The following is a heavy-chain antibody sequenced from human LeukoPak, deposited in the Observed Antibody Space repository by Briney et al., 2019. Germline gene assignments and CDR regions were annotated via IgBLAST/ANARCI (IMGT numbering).Heavy chain of an antibody. J-gene: IGHJ4*02. Sequence: GGSLRLSCAASGFTFSSYEMNWVRQAPGKGLEWVSYISSSSSTIYYADSVKGRFTISRDNAKNSLYLQMNSLRAEDTAVYYCARARDDYGGVFDYWGQGTLVTVSS. V-gene: IGHV3-48*03. D-gene: IGHD4-23*01. CDR3: ARARDDYGGVFDY. CDR1: GFTFSSYE. CDR2: ISSSSSTI.